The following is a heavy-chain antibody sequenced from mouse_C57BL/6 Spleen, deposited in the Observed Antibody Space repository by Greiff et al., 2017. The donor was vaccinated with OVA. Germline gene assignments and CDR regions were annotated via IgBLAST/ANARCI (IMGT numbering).Heavy chain of an antibody. J-gene: IGHJ4*01. D-gene: IGHD6-5*01. CDR1: GFTFSDYY. V-gene: IGHV5-12*01. CDR3: ARQYAPYAMDY. CDR2: ISNGGGST. Sequence: DVKLQESGGGLVQPGGSLKLSCAASGFTFSDYYMYWVRQTPEKRLEWVAYISNGGGSTYYPDTVKGRFTISRDNAKNTLYLQMSRLKSEDTAMYYCARQYAPYAMDYWGQGTSVTVSS.